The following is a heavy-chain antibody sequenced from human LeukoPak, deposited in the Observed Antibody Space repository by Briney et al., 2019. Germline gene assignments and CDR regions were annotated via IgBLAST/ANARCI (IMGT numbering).Heavy chain of an antibody. V-gene: IGHV3-74*01. Sequence: QSGGSLRLSCAASGFTFSSYWMHWVRQAPGKGLVWVSRINSDGSSTSYADSVKGRLTISRDNAKNTLYLQMNSLRAEDTAVYYCARGGYYYSAFDIWGQGTMVTVSS. CDR3: ARGGYYYSAFDI. CDR1: GFTFSSYW. J-gene: IGHJ3*02. CDR2: INSDGSST. D-gene: IGHD3-22*01.